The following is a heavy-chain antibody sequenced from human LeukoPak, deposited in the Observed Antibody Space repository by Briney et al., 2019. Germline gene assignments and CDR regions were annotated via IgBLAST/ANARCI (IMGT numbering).Heavy chain of an antibody. D-gene: IGHD3-22*01. CDR2: IYYSGST. V-gene: IGHV4-59*01. Sequence: SETLSLTCTVSGGSISTYYWNWIRQPPGKGLEWIWYIYYSGSTNYNTSLTSRVTLSVDTSTNKFSLKLSSVTAADTAVYYCAREYNYYDSSGWDAFEIWGQGTMVTVSS. J-gene: IGHJ3*02. CDR3: AREYNYYDSSGWDAFEI. CDR1: GGSISTYY.